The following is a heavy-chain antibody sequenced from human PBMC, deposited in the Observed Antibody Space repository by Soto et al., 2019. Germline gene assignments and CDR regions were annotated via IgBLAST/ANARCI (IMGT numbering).Heavy chain of an antibody. Sequence: GSLRLSCAASGFTFSSYGMHWVRQAPGKGLEWVAVISYDGSNKYYADSVKGRFTISRDKSKNTLYLQMNSLRAEDTAMYHCAKDMALVPAAPLGIAADSWGQGTLVTVSS. J-gene: IGHJ4*02. CDR1: GFTFSSYG. CDR2: ISYDGSNK. CDR3: AKDMALVPAAPLGIAADS. D-gene: IGHD2-2*01. V-gene: IGHV3-30*18.